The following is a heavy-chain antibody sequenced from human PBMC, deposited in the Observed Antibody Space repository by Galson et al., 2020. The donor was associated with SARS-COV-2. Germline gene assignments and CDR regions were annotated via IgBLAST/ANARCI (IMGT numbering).Heavy chain of an antibody. CDR2: IYTIGGT. D-gene: IGHD1-26*01. CDR1: GGSISSGNYY. V-gene: IGHV4-61*02. Sequence: SETLSLTCTVSGGSISSGNYYWGWIRQPAGKGLEWIGRIYTIGGTNYNPSLKSRVTISVDTSKNQFSLKLSSVTAADTAVYFCARESRWDLYFDYWGQGTLVTVSS. J-gene: IGHJ4*02. CDR3: ARESRWDLYFDY.